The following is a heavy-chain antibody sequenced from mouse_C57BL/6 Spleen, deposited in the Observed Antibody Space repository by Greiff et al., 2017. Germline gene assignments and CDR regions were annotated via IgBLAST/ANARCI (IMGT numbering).Heavy chain of an antibody. D-gene: IGHD1-1*01. CDR2: IYPSDSET. Sequence: VQLQQPGAELVRPGSSVKLSCKASGYTFTSYWMDWVKQRPGQGLEWIGNIYPSDSETHYNQKFKDKATLTVDKSSRTAYMQLSSLTSEDSAVYYCAREGYGSSPQFAYWGQGTLVTVSA. CDR3: AREGYGSSPQFAY. V-gene: IGHV1-61*01. CDR1: GYTFTSYW. J-gene: IGHJ3*01.